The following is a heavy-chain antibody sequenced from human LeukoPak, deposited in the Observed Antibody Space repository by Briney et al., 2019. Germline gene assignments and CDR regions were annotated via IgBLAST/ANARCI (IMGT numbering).Heavy chain of an antibody. CDR2: IYTSGST. J-gene: IGHJ4*02. D-gene: IGHD5-18*01. V-gene: IGHV4-61*02. CDR1: GGSISSGSYY. CDR3: AREGAVDTAMGA. Sequence: PSQTLSLTCTVSGGSISSGSYYWSWIRQPAGKGLEWIGRIYTSGSTNYNPSLKSRVTISVDTSENQFSLKLSSVTAADTAVYYCAREGAVDTAMGAWGQGTLVTVSS.